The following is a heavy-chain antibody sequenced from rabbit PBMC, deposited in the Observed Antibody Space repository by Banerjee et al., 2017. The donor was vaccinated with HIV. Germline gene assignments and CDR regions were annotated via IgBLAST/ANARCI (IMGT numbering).Heavy chain of an antibody. J-gene: IGHJ4*01. CDR2: IYTTSGST. V-gene: IGHV1S45*01. CDR1: GFSLSNNYV. D-gene: IGHD4-2*01. Sequence: QEQLEESGGDLVKPEGSLTLTCTASGFSLSNNYVMCWVRQAPGKGLELIACIYTTSGSTWYASWVNGRFTISKTSSTTVTLQMTSLTAADTATYFCARGFYAGAAADGDVGDNLWGQGTLVTVS. CDR3: ARGFYAGAAADGDVGDNL.